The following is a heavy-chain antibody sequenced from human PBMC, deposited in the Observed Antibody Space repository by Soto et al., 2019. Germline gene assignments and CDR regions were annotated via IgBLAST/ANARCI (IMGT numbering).Heavy chain of an antibody. D-gene: IGHD2-2*01. V-gene: IGHV4-59*01. Sequence: SETLSLTCTVSGGSISSYYWSWIRQPPGKGLEWIGYISNSGSTNYNPSLRSRVTISVDTSKNQFSLKMTSVTAADTAVYYCARETPYCTSTSCSASYYYGMDVWGQGTTVTVSS. CDR3: ARETPYCTSTSCSASYYYGMDV. CDR2: ISNSGST. CDR1: GGSISSYY. J-gene: IGHJ6*02.